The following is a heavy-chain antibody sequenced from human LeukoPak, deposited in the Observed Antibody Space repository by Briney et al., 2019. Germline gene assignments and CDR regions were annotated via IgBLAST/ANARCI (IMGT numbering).Heavy chain of an antibody. J-gene: IGHJ4*02. D-gene: IGHD2-2*01. Sequence: PGGSLRLSCAASGFTFSNYWMSWVRQAPGKGLEWVANIKQDGSEKYYVDSVKGRFIISRDNAKNSLYLQMNSLRAEDTAVYYCARERGGLCSSNCCRGSFDYWGQGTLVIVSS. CDR1: GFTFSNYW. CDR3: ARERGGLCSSNCCRGSFDY. CDR2: IKQDGSEK. V-gene: IGHV3-7*01.